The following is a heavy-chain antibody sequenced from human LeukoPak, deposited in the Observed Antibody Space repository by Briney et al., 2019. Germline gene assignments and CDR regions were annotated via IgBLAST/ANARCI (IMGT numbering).Heavy chain of an antibody. J-gene: IGHJ5*02. Sequence: SETLSLTCTVSGGSISSGDYYWSWIRQPPGRGLEWIGYIYYSGSTYYNPSLKSRVTISVDTSKNQFSLKLSSVTAADTAVYYCARRRYSSSWYIWFDPWGQGTLVTVSS. V-gene: IGHV4-30-4*08. D-gene: IGHD6-13*01. CDR1: GGSISSGDYY. CDR2: IYYSGST. CDR3: ARRRYSSSWYIWFDP.